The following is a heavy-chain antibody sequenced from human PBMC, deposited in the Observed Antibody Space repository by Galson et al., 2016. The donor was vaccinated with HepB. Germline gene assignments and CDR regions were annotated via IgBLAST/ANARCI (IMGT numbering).Heavy chain of an antibody. V-gene: IGHV3-48*01. Sequence: SLRLSCAASGFTFSTYSMDWVRQAPGKGLEWISYISTSSSTIYYADSVKGRFTISRDDATNSLYLQMNSLRAEDTAVYYCARAPLEMATIQRGYFDYWGQGTLVTVSS. CDR2: ISTSSSTI. D-gene: IGHD5-24*01. J-gene: IGHJ4*02. CDR1: GFTFSTYS. CDR3: ARAPLEMATIQRGYFDY.